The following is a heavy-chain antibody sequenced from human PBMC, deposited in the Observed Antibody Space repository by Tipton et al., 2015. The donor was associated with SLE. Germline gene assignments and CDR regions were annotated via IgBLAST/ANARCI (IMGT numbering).Heavy chain of an antibody. D-gene: IGHD6-19*01. CDR2: TYYRSKWFN. CDR1: GDSVSSNSAA. V-gene: IGHV6-1*01. CDR3: ARDRGSGWFGGFNI. Sequence: GLVKPSQTLSLTCAISGDSVSSNSAAWNWIRQSPSSGLEWLGRTYYRSKWFNDYAASLKSRITINPDTSKNQFTLQLYSVTPEDTAVYYGARDRGSGWFGGFNIWGQATMVTVAS. J-gene: IGHJ3*02.